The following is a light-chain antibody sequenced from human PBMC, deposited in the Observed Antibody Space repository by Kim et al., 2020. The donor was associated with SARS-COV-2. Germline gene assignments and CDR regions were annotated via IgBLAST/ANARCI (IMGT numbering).Light chain of an antibody. Sequence: ASVGARVTITCRESHDISNYLAWFQLKPGKAPKLLIYAASALQPGVPSRFSGSGSGTDFTLTVTSLQPEDVATYYCQKCDSAPWTFGQGTKVDIK. J-gene: IGKJ1*01. CDR1: HDISNY. CDR3: QKCDSAPWT. V-gene: IGKV1-27*01. CDR2: AAS.